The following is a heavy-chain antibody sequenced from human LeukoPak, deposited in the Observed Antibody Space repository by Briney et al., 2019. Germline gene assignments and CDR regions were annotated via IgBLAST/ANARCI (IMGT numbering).Heavy chain of an antibody. J-gene: IGHJ6*03. V-gene: IGHV1-69*16. CDR1: GGTFSSYT. D-gene: IGHD3-3*01. CDR2: IIPILGIA. CDR3: ARGRFLEWLSLPMDV. Sequence: ASVKVSCKASGGTFSSYTISWVRQAPGQGLEWMGRIIPILGIANYAQKFQGRVTITTDESTSTAYMELSSLRSEDTAVYYCARGRFLEWLSLPMDVWGKGTTVTVSS.